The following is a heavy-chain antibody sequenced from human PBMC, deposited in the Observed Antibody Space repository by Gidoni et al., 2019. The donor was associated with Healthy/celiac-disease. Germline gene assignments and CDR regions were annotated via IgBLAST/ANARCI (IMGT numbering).Heavy chain of an antibody. J-gene: IGHJ5*02. CDR2: ISSSSSYT. CDR1: GFTFSYYY. V-gene: IGHV3-11*06. CDR3: ARVGPALNWFDP. Sequence: QVQLVESGGGLVKPGGSLRLSCAASGFTFSYYYMSWIRQAPGKGLEWVSYISSSSSYTNYADSVKGRFTISRDNAKNSLYLQMNSLRAEDTAVYYCARVGPALNWFDPWGQGTLVTVSS.